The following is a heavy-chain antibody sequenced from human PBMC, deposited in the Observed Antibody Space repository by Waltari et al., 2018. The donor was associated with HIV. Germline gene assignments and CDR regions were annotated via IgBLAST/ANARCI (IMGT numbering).Heavy chain of an antibody. Sequence: EVHLVQSGPEVKKPGATVKISCTVSGYTFTDYYIHWVREAPGKGLEWMGLVVPEDGETVYAEKFQGRLTISADTSAATVSFELTGLRSDDTAIYYCASLAAAVYFDAWGQGTPLSVSS. CDR3: ASLAAAVYFDA. CDR1: GYTFTDYY. D-gene: IGHD6-13*01. V-gene: IGHV1-69-2*01. CDR2: VVPEDGET. J-gene: IGHJ4*02.